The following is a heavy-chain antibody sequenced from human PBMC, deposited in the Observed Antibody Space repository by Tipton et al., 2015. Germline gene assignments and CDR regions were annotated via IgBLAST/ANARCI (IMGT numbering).Heavy chain of an antibody. CDR3: ARDLEHGMDV. J-gene: IGHJ6*02. Sequence: GLVKPSETLSLTCTVSGGPVSSGSYYWNWIRQPPGKGLEWIGYIYYSGSTNYNPSLKSRVTISVDTSKTQFSLKVNSVAAADTAVYYCARDLEHGMDVWGHGTTVTVSS. CDR2: IYYSGST. CDR1: GGPVSSGSYY. D-gene: IGHD5-24*01. V-gene: IGHV4-61*01.